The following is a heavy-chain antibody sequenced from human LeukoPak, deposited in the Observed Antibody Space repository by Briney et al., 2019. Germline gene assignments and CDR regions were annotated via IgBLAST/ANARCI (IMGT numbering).Heavy chain of an antibody. V-gene: IGHV5-51*01. CDR2: IYPGDSDA. J-gene: IGHJ4*02. CDR3: ARIPCSSATCHKRFDY. CDR1: GYSFTSYW. D-gene: IGHD2-2*01. Sequence: GESLKISCKGSGYSFTSYWIGWVRQMPGKGLEWIGIIYPGDSDATYSPSFQGQVTISADKSISTAYLQWSSLKASDTAIYYCARIPCSSATCHKRFDYWGQGTLVTVSS.